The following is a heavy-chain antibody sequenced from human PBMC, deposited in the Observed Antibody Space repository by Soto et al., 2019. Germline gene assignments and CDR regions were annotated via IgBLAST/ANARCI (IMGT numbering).Heavy chain of an antibody. V-gene: IGHV3-30-3*01. Sequence: QVQLVESGGGVVQPGRSLRLSCAASGFTFSSCAMHWVRQAPGKGLEWVALISYDGSNKYYADSVKGRFTISRDNSKNTVYLQMNSLRAEDTAVYYCARDKRDLRFLEWSYYFDYWGQGNLVTVSS. CDR1: GFTFSSCA. J-gene: IGHJ4*02. D-gene: IGHD3-3*01. CDR2: ISYDGSNK. CDR3: ARDKRDLRFLEWSYYFDY.